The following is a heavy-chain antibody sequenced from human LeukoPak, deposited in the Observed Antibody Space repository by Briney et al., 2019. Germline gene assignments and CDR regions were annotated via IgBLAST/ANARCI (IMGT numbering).Heavy chain of an antibody. CDR2: ISYDGSNK. V-gene: IGHV3-30*04. J-gene: IGHJ4*02. CDR1: GFTFSSYA. Sequence: PGRSLRLSCAASGFTFSSYAMHWVRQAPGKGLEWVAVISYDGSNKYYADSVKGRFTISRDNSKNTLYLQMNSLRAEDTAVYYCARGGRLDTAMVHYFDYWGQGTLVTVSS. CDR3: ARGGRLDTAMVHYFDY. D-gene: IGHD5-18*01.